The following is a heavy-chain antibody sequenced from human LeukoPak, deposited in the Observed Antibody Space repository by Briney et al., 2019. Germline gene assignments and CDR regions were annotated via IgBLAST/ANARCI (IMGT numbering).Heavy chain of an antibody. D-gene: IGHD2-21*01. V-gene: IGHV3-48*01. J-gene: IGHJ4*02. CDR2: SSGSSSAK. CDR1: GFTFNSYS. CDR3: ARGLHGESFTFHY. Sequence: GGSLRLSCAASGFTFNSYSMHWVRQAPGKGLEWVSYSSGSSSAKYYAASVKGRFTISRDNAKTSVYLQMDSLRAEDTAVYYCARGLHGESFTFHYWGQGTLVTVSS.